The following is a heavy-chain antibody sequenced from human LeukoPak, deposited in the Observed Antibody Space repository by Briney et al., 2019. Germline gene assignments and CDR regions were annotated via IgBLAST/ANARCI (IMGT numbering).Heavy chain of an antibody. CDR2: ISSSKTDI. CDR1: GFTFNTYN. V-gene: IGHV3-21*01. J-gene: IGHJ4*02. Sequence: PGGSLRLSCAASGFTFNTYNMNWVRQAPGKGLEWVSSISSSKTDIYYADSVRGRFTISRDNVKNSLYLQMNSLRAEDTAVCYCVREGRSISVWCSGGSCYDFDYWGQGTLVTVSS. CDR3: VREGRSISVWCSGGSCYDFDY. D-gene: IGHD2-15*01.